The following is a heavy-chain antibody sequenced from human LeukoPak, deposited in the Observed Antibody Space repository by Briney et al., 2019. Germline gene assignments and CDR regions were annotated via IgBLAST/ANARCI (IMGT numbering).Heavy chain of an antibody. V-gene: IGHV4-59*01. CDR3: ARDHHGSSY. D-gene: IGHD6-13*01. J-gene: IGHJ4*02. CDR2: IHYSGST. Sequence: SETLSLTCAVSGGSISSYYWSWIRQPAGKGLEWIGYIHYSGSTTYNPSLKSRVTMSVDTSKNQFSLKLNSVTAADTAVYFCARDHHGSSYWGQGTLVAVSS. CDR1: GGSISSYY.